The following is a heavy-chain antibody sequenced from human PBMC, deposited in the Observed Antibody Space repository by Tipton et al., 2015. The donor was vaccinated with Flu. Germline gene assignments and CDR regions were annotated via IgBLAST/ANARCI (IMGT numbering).Heavy chain of an antibody. CDR1: GGSISSGGYY. CDR3: ANFNGYTKWVDS. CDR2: IYYSGST. V-gene: IGHV4-31*03. J-gene: IGHJ4*02. D-gene: IGHD3-16*02. Sequence: TLSLTCTVSGGSISSGGYYWSWIRQHPGKGLEWIGYIYYSGSTYYNPSLKSRVTISVDTSKNQFSLKLSSVTAADTAVYYCANFNGYTKWVDSWGQGTLGTVSS.